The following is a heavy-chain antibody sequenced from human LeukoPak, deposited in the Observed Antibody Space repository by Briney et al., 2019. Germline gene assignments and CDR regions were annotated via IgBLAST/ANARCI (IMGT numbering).Heavy chain of an antibody. CDR1: GDSVSSNSAA. CDR3: ARLVGVKTHYYYYYYMDV. CDR2: TYYRSKWYN. J-gene: IGHJ6*03. D-gene: IGHD3-10*01. V-gene: IGHV6-1*01. Sequence: SQTLSLTCAISGDSVSSNSAAWNWIRQSPSRGLEWLGRTYYRSKWYNDYAVSVKSRITINPDTSKNQFSLQLNSVTPEDTAVYYCARLVGVKTHYYYYYYMDVWGKGTTVTISS.